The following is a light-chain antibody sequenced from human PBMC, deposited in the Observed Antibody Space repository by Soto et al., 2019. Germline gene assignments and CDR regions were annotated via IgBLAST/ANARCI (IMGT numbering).Light chain of an antibody. Sequence: EIVLTQSPGTLSLSPGERATLSCRASQSVSSSYLAWYQQKPGQAPRLLISGASSRATGIPDRFSGSGYGTDGTLTISRLEPEDFAVYYCQQYGGSPPFTFGPGTKVDIK. J-gene: IGKJ3*01. CDR1: QSVSSSY. CDR3: QQYGGSPPFT. V-gene: IGKV3-20*01. CDR2: GAS.